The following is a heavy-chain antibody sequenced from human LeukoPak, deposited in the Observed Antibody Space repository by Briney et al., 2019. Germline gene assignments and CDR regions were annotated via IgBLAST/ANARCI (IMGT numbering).Heavy chain of an antibody. J-gene: IGHJ4*02. V-gene: IGHV3-7*01. CDR3: ARESRVVVRGIDY. D-gene: IGHD3-10*01. Sequence: QTGGSLRLSCAASGFIFRNYWMSWVRQAPGKGLEWVANIKQDGSERYHVDSVKGRFTISRDNAKMSLYLQMDSLRAEDTAVYYCARESRVVVRGIDYWGQGTLVTVSS. CDR1: GFIFRNYW. CDR2: IKQDGSER.